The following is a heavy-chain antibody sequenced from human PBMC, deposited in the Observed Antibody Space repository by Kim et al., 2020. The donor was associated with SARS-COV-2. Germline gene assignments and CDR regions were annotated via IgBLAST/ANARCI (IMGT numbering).Heavy chain of an antibody. CDR2: IYYSGST. Sequence: SETLSLTCTVSGGSISSYYWSWIRQPPGKGLEWIGYIYYSGSTNYNPSLKSRVTISVDTSKNQFSLKLSSVTAADTAVYYCARDAHYYGSGSYFGAFDI. V-gene: IGHV4-59*01. CDR1: GGSISSYY. D-gene: IGHD3-10*01. CDR3: ARDAHYYGSGSYFGAFDI. J-gene: IGHJ3*02.